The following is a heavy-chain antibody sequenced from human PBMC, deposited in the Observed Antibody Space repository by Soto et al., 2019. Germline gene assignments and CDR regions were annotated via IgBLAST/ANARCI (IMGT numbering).Heavy chain of an antibody. J-gene: IGHJ6*02. V-gene: IGHV1-69*13. D-gene: IGHD5-18*01. CDR1: GGTFSSYA. CDR3: ARDSDTAMAKRYYYYGMDV. Sequence: SVKVSCKASGGTFSSYAISWVRQAPGQGLEWMGGIIPIFGTANYAQKFQGRVTITADESTSTAYMELSSLRSEDTAMYYCARDSDTAMAKRYYYYGMDVWGQGTTVTVSS. CDR2: IIPIFGTA.